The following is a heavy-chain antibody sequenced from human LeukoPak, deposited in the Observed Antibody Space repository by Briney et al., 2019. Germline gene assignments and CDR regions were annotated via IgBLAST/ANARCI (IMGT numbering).Heavy chain of an antibody. V-gene: IGHV1-2*02. CDR3: ARVFYYGSGSYSSDY. CDR1: GYTFTSYG. CDR2: INPNSGGT. Sequence: ASVKVSCKASGYTFTSYGISWVRQAPGQGLEWMGWINPNSGGTNYAQKFQGRVTMTRDTSISTAYMELSRLRSDDTAVYYCARVFYYGSGSYSSDYWGQGTLVTVSS. J-gene: IGHJ4*02. D-gene: IGHD3-10*01.